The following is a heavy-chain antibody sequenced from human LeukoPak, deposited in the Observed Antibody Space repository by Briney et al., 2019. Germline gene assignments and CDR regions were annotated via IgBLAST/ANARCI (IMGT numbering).Heavy chain of an antibody. CDR3: AREEIRGGGINWFDP. V-gene: IGHV4-4*07. Sequence: SETLSLTCTVSGGSISSYYWSWSRQPAGKGLEWIGLIYTSGRTNYNPSLKSRVTMSVDTSKNQFSLKLTSVTAADTAMYYCAREEIRGGGINWFDPWGQGTLVTVSS. CDR1: GGSISSYY. CDR2: IYTSGRT. D-gene: IGHD3-10*01. J-gene: IGHJ5*02.